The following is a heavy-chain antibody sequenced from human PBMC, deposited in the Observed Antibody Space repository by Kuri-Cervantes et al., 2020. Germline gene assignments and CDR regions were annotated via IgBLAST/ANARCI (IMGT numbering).Heavy chain of an antibody. J-gene: IGHJ3*02. Sequence: SETLSLTCTVSGGSISSGDYYWSWIRQPPGKGLEWIGYIYYSGSTYYNPSLKSRVTISVDTSKNQFSLKLSSVTAADTAVYCCARLLIQLWDDAFDIWGQGTMVTVSS. CDR3: ARLLIQLWDDAFDI. V-gene: IGHV4-30-4*01. CDR2: IYYSGST. CDR1: GGSISSGDYY. D-gene: IGHD5-18*01.